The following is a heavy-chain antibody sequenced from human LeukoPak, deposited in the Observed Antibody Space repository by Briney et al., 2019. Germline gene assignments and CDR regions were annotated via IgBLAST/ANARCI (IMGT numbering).Heavy chain of an antibody. CDR2: IKQDGSEK. J-gene: IGHJ3*02. Sequence: GGSLRLSCAASGFTFSSYWMSWVRQAPGKGLEWVAYIKQDGSEKYYVDSVKGRFTISRDNAKNSLYLQMNSLRAEDTAVYYCARAYTMYYDILTGQDAFDIWGQGTMVTVSS. D-gene: IGHD3-9*01. CDR1: GFTFSSYW. V-gene: IGHV3-7*01. CDR3: ARAYTMYYDILTGQDAFDI.